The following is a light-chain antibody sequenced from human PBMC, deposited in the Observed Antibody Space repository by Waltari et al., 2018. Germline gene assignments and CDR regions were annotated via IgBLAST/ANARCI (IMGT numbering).Light chain of an antibody. Sequence: ELVMTQSPATLSVSPGESATLSCRPSQSVSSNLAWYQQKPGQAPRLLIYGASTRATGIPARFSGSGSGTEFTLTISSLQSEDFAVYYCQQYNNWPFTFGPGTKVDIK. CDR2: GAS. J-gene: IGKJ3*01. V-gene: IGKV3-15*01. CDR3: QQYNNWPFT. CDR1: QSVSSN.